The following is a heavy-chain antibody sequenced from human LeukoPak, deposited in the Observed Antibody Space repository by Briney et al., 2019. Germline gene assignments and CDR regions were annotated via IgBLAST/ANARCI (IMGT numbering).Heavy chain of an antibody. J-gene: IGHJ4*02. Sequence: GGSLRLSCAASGFTFSSYSMNWVRQAPGKGLEWVSSISSSSSYIYYADSVKGRFTISRDNAKNSLYLRMNSLRAEDTAVYYCASTETYYDILTGYSPGDYFDYWGQGTLVTVSS. CDR2: ISSSSSYI. CDR1: GFTFSSYS. CDR3: ASTETYYDILTGYSPGDYFDY. V-gene: IGHV3-21*01. D-gene: IGHD3-9*01.